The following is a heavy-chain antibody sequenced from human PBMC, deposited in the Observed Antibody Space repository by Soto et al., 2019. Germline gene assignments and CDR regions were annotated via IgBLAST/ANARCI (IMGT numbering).Heavy chain of an antibody. Sequence: GGSLRLSCAASGFTFSSYAMHWVRQAPGKGLEWVAVISYDGSNKYYADSVKGRFTISRDNSKNTLYLQMNSLRAEDTAVYYCASSSWFNLYYYYGMDVWGQGTTVTVSS. V-gene: IGHV3-30-3*01. D-gene: IGHD6-13*01. J-gene: IGHJ6*02. CDR1: GFTFSSYA. CDR2: ISYDGSNK. CDR3: ASSSWFNLYYYYGMDV.